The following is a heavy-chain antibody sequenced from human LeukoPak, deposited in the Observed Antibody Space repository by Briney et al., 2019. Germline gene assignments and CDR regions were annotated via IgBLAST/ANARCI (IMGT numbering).Heavy chain of an antibody. J-gene: IGHJ5*02. CDR1: GFTFSSYG. CDR2: IDSTPDGGTV. V-gene: IGHV3-15*04. Sequence: GRSLRLSCAASGFTFSSYGMHWVRQAPGKGLEWVGRIDSTPDGGTVEYAAPVKGRFTISRDDSKDTVYLQMNSLKADDTAVYYCNAGDVFDYGIGSPLDAWGQGTLVTVSS. D-gene: IGHD4-17*01. CDR3: NAGDVFDYGIGSPLDA.